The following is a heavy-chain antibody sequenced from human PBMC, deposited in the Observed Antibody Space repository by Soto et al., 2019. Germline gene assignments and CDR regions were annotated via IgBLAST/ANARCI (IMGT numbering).Heavy chain of an antibody. CDR2: ISDSGAGT. J-gene: IGHJ4*02. Sequence: PGGSLRLSCAASGFTFMNYAMSWVRQAPVKGLEWVSGISDSGAGTYYADSVKGRFTISRDSSKNTLYLQMNSLRAEDTAVYYCAKYSSAWDFDYWGQGTLVTVSS. V-gene: IGHV3-23*01. CDR3: AKYSSAWDFDY. D-gene: IGHD6-19*01. CDR1: GFTFMNYA.